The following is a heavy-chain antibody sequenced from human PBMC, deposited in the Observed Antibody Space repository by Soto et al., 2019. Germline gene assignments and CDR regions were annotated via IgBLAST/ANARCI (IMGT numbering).Heavy chain of an antibody. D-gene: IGHD1-26*01. J-gene: IGHJ6*02. CDR3: ARDRWEFQLFYYGLDV. CDR1: GFTFSNYG. V-gene: IGHV3-33*01. CDR2: ICYDGSKE. Sequence: GGSLRLSCAASGFTFSNYGMTWVRQSPGKGLEWVASICYDGSKEYYVDSVKGRFTISRDNSKNTLSLQMNSLRAEDTAVYYCARDRWEFQLFYYGLDVWGQGTTVTSP.